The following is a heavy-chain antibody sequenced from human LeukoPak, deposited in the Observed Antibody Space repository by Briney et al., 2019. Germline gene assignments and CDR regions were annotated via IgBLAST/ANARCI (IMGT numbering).Heavy chain of an antibody. CDR1: GFTLSSNY. CDR3: ARVVPAAWIVDY. V-gene: IGHV3-66*02. CDR2: IYSGGST. Sequence: GGSLRLSCAASGFTLSSNYMSWVRQAPGKGLEWVSVIYSGGSTYYADSVKGRFTISRNNSKNTLYLQMNSLRAEDTAVYYCARVVPAAWIVDYWGQGTLVTVSS. J-gene: IGHJ4*02. D-gene: IGHD2-2*01.